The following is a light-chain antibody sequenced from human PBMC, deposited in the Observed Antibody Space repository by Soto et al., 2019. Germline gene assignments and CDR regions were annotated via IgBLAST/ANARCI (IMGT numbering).Light chain of an antibody. CDR3: QQYGRSPPFT. CDR2: GAS. J-gene: IGKJ2*01. V-gene: IGKV3-20*01. CDR1: QSVSSNY. Sequence: EIVLTQSPGTLSLSPGERATLSCRASQSVSSNYLAWYQQKPGQAPRLLIYGASNRATGIPGRFSGSESGTGFTLTISRLEPEDFAVYFCQQYGRSPPFTFGQGTKVDIK.